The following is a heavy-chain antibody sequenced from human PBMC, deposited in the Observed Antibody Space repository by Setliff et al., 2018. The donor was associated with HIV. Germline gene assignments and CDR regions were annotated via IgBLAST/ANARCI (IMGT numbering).Heavy chain of an antibody. D-gene: IGHD5-18*01. CDR2: IYHSGST. V-gene: IGHV4-38-2*01. CDR3: ARTLRAAAMGYFDY. CDR1: GYSISSGYY. J-gene: IGHJ4*02. Sequence: ETLSLTCAVSGYSISSGYYWGWIRQPPGKGLELIGSIYHSGSTYNNPSLKSRVTISVDTSKNQFSLKLTSVTAADTAVYYCARTLRAAAMGYFDYWGQGTLVTVSS.